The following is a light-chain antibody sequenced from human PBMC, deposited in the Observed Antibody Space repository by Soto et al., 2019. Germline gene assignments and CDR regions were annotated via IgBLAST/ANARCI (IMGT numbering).Light chain of an antibody. CDR3: QKYGSSPLT. J-gene: IGKJ4*01. Sequence: EIVLTQSPDTLSLSPGERATLSCRASQSVRSNYLAWYQQKPGQAPRFLIYDASSRATGIPDRFSGSGSGTDFTLTISRLGPEDFAVYYCQKYGSSPLTFGGGTKVDIK. CDR1: QSVRSNY. V-gene: IGKV3-20*01. CDR2: DAS.